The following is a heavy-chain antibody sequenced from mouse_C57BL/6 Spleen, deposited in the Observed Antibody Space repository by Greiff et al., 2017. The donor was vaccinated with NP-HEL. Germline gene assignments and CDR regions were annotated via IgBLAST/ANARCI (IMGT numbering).Heavy chain of an antibody. Sequence: VQLQQSGGGLVKPGGSLKLSCAASGFTFSDYGMHWVRQAPEKGLEWVAYISSGSSTIYYADTVKGRFTISRDNAKNTLFLQMTSLRSEDTAMYYCARPVYGSSYGAMDYWGQGTSVTVS. D-gene: IGHD1-1*01. CDR1: GFTFSDYG. CDR2: ISSGSSTI. J-gene: IGHJ4*01. V-gene: IGHV5-17*01. CDR3: ARPVYGSSYGAMDY.